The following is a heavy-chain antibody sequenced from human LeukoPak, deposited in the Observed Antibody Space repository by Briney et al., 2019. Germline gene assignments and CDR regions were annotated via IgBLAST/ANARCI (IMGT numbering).Heavy chain of an antibody. CDR3: ARVRWGGLYYFDY. CDR1: GFTFSNYE. Sequence: GGSLRLSCAASGFTFSNYEMNWVRQAPGKGLDWVSYIGSRGATIYYADSVKGRFTISRDNAKNTLYLQMNSLRAEDTAVYYCARVRWGGLYYFDYWGQGTLVTVSS. J-gene: IGHJ4*02. CDR2: IGSRGATI. D-gene: IGHD3-16*01. V-gene: IGHV3-48*03.